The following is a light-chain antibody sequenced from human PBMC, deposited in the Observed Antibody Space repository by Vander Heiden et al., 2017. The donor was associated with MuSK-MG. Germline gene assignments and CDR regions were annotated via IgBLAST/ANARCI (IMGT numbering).Light chain of an antibody. CDR1: HNINRY. J-gene: IGKJ1*01. Sequence: DIQMTQSPSSLSAFVGDRVTITCRASHNINRYVNWYQQKPGKAPKILIYAASSLQSGVPSRFSGSGSGTDFTLTISSLQPEDFAIHYCQQSYSIAWAFGQGTKVEIK. V-gene: IGKV1-39*01. CDR3: QQSYSIAWA. CDR2: AAS.